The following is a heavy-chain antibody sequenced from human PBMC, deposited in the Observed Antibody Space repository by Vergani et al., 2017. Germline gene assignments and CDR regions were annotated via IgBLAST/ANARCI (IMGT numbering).Heavy chain of an antibody. J-gene: IGHJ6*02. Sequence: QVQLVQSGAEVKKPGASVKVSCKASGYTFTGYYMHWVRQAPGQGLEWMGWINHNSGGTNYAQKFQGWVTMTRDTSISTAYMELSRLRSDDTAVYYCARTPPSGYYGMDVWGQGTTVTVSS. CDR3: ARTPPSGYYGMDV. V-gene: IGHV1-2*04. D-gene: IGHD3-10*01. CDR2: INHNSGGT. CDR1: GYTFTGYY.